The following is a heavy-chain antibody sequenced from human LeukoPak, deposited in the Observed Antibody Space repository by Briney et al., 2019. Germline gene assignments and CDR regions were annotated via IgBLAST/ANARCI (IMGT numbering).Heavy chain of an antibody. D-gene: IGHD5-24*01. CDR2: IYYSGST. J-gene: IGHJ6*03. CDR1: GGSISSSSYY. Sequence: SETLSLTCTVSGGSISSSSYYWGWIRQPPGKGLEWIGSIYYSGSTYYNPSLKSRVTISVDTSKNQFSLKLSSVTAADTAVYYCARGRWLQFDYYMDVWGKGTTVTISS. V-gene: IGHV4-39*07. CDR3: ARGRWLQFDYYMDV.